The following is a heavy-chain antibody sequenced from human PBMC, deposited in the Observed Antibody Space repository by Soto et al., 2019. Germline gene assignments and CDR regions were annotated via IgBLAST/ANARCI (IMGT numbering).Heavy chain of an antibody. V-gene: IGHV3-23*01. D-gene: IGHD3-16*01. J-gene: IGHJ4*02. CDR1: GFTFSSYA. CDR2: ISGSGGST. Sequence: GGSLRLSCAASGFTFSSYAMSWVRQAPGKGLEWVSAISGSGGSTYYADSVKGRFTISRDNSKNTLYLQMNSLRAEDTAVYYCAKGSHRGGDGAGEIDYWGQGTLVTVSS. CDR3: AKGSHRGGDGAGEIDY.